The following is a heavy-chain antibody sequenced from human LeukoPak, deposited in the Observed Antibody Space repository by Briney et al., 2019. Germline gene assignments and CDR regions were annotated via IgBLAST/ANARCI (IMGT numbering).Heavy chain of an antibody. D-gene: IGHD6-6*01. CDR2: ISGSGGST. J-gene: IGHJ4*02. CDR1: GFTFSSYA. Sequence: GSLRLSCAASGFTFSSYAMSWVRQAPGKGLEWVSAISGSGGSTYYADSVKGRFTISRDNSKNTLYLQMNSLRAEDTAVYYCARETFEYSSSSVPEVIFFDYWGQGTLVTVSS. CDR3: ARETFEYSSSSVPEVIFFDY. V-gene: IGHV3-23*01.